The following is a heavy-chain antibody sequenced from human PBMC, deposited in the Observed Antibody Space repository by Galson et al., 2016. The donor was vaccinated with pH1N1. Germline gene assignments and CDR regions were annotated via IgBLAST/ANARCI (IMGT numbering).Heavy chain of an antibody. V-gene: IGHV3-23*01. CDR3: ANADHIWASYFAY. CDR2: IEDGGGGT. D-gene: IGHD2-21*01. J-gene: IGHJ4*02. CDR1: GFTFNNYA. Sequence: SLRLSCAASGFTFNNYAMSWVRQAPGKGLEWVSGIEDGGGGTEYADSVKGRVTISRDNSKKTLSLQMNSLRAEDTAVYFCANADHIWASYFAYLGQGTLVTVSS.